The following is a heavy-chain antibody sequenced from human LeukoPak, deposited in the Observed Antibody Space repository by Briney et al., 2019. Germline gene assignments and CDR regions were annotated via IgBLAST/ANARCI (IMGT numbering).Heavy chain of an antibody. J-gene: IGHJ4*02. CDR1: GFTVSSNY. V-gene: IGHV3-53*05. Sequence: PGGSLRRSCAASGFTVSSNYMSWVRQAPGKGLEWVSVIYSGGSTYYADSVKGRFTISRDNSKNTLYLQMNSLRAADTAVYYCARDKGTSYLSSFDYWGQGTLVTVSS. D-gene: IGHD6-6*01. CDR3: ARDKGTSYLSSFDY. CDR2: IYSGGST.